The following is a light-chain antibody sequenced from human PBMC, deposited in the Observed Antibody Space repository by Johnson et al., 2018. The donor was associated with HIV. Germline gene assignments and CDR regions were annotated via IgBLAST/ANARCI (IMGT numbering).Light chain of an antibody. CDR3: ETWDSSLSGYYV. J-gene: IGLJ1*01. Sequence: QSALTQPPSVSAAPGQKVTISCSGSSSNIGINYVSWFQQLPGTAPKLLIYDNDKRPSGIPDRFSGSKSGTSATLGITALQTGDEADYYCETWDSSLSGYYVFGTGTKLTVL. CDR2: DND. V-gene: IGLV1-51*01. CDR1: SSNIGINY.